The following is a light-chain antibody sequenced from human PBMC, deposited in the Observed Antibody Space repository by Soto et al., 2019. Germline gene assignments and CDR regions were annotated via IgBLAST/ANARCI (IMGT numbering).Light chain of an antibody. CDR2: EVS. Sequence: ALTQPASVSGSPGQSITISCTGTSSDVGGYNYVSWYQQHPGKAPKLMIYEVSNRPSGVSNRFSGSKSGNTASLTISGLQAEDEADYYCSSYTSSSPPFGTGTKLTVL. J-gene: IGLJ1*01. CDR1: SSDVGGYNY. CDR3: SSYTSSSPP. V-gene: IGLV2-14*01.